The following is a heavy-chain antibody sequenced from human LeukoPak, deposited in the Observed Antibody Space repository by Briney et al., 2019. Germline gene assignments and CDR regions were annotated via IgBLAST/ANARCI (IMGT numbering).Heavy chain of an antibody. CDR2: ISAYNGNT. Sequence: GASVKVSCKASGYTFTSYGISWVRQAPGQGLEWMGWISAYNGNTNYAQKLQGRVTMTTDTSTSTAYMELRSLRSDDTAVYYCARDIRGPGSSSASEYWGQGTLVTVSS. V-gene: IGHV1-18*01. D-gene: IGHD6-6*01. CDR1: GYTFTSYG. CDR3: ARDIRGPGSSSASEY. J-gene: IGHJ4*02.